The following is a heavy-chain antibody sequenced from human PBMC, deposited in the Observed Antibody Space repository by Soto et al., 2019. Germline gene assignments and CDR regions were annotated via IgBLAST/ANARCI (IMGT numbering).Heavy chain of an antibody. CDR3: ARDSSSVLRFLEWPMDV. CDR1: GYTFTSYG. J-gene: IGHJ6*03. V-gene: IGHV1-18*01. Sequence: GASVKVSCKASGYTFTSYGISWVRQAPGQGLEWMGWISAYNGNTNYAQKLQGRVTMTTDTFTSTAYMELRSLRSDDTAVYYCARDSSSVLRFLEWPMDVWGKGTTVTVSS. CDR2: ISAYNGNT. D-gene: IGHD3-3*01.